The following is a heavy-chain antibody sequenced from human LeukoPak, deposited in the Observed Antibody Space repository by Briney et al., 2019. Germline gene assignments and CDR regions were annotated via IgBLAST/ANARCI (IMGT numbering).Heavy chain of an antibody. V-gene: IGHV4-59*12. CDR3: ARDEAVAGIFDY. J-gene: IGHJ4*02. D-gene: IGHD6-19*01. CDR1: GGPIRNYY. CDR2: IYYSGST. Sequence: SETLSLTCTVSGGPIRNYYWSWIRQPPGKGLEWIGYIYYSGSTNYNPSLKSRVTISVDTSKNQFSLKLSSVTAADTAVYYCARDEAVAGIFDYWGQGTLVTVSS.